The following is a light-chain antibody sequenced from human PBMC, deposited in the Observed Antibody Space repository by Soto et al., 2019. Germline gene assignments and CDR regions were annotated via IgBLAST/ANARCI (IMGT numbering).Light chain of an antibody. CDR2: KAS. V-gene: IGKV1-5*03. CDR1: QSISSW. Sequence: DIQMTQSPSTLSASVGDRVTITCRASQSISSWLAWYQQKPGKAPKLLIYKASNLESGVPSRFSGIGSGTEFTLTISSLQPDDFATYYCQHYNSYWTFGQGTKVEVK. CDR3: QHYNSYWT. J-gene: IGKJ1*01.